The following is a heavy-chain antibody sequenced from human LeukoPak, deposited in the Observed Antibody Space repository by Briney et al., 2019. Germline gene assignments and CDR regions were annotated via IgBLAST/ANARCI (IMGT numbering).Heavy chain of an antibody. CDR2: INPNSGGT. J-gene: IGHJ6*02. D-gene: IGHD2-15*01. Sequence: ASVKVSCKASGYTFTGYYMHWVRQAPGQGLEWMGWINPNSGGTNYAQKFQGRVTMTRDTSISTAYMELSRLRSDDTAVYYCARGHTLGYCSGGSCYSAGMDVWGQGTTVTVSS. CDR1: GYTFTGYY. CDR3: ARGHTLGYCSGGSCYSAGMDV. V-gene: IGHV1-2*02.